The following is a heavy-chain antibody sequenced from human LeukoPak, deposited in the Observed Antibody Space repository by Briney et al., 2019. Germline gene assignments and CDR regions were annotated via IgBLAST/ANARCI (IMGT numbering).Heavy chain of an antibody. Sequence: GGSLRLSYAASGFTFDDYGMSWVRQAPGKGLEWVANIKQDGSEKYYVDSVKGRFTISRDNAKNSLYLQMSSLRAEDTAVYYCARDRITRDFDYWGQGTLVTVSS. J-gene: IGHJ4*02. D-gene: IGHD7-27*01. CDR3: ARDRITRDFDY. V-gene: IGHV3-7*01. CDR2: IKQDGSEK. CDR1: GFTFDDYG.